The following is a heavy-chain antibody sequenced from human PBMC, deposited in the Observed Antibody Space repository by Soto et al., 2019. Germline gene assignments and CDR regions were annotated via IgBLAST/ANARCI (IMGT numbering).Heavy chain of an antibody. V-gene: IGHV3-23*01. D-gene: IGHD3-10*01. CDR3: AKPLLWFGEPGLYYFDY. CDR2: ISGSGGST. CDR1: GFTFSSYA. J-gene: IGHJ4*02. Sequence: LSCAASGFTFSSYAMSWVRQAPGKGLEWVSAISGSGGSTYYADSVKGRFTISRDNSKNTLYLQMNSLRAEDTAVYYCAKPLLWFGEPGLYYFDYWGQGTLVTVSS.